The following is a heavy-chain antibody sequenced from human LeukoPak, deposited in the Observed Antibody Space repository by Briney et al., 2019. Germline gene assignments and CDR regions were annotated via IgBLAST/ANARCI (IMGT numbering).Heavy chain of an antibody. Sequence: PGESLRLSCTASGSTFSTYPMTWVRQAPGQGLEWVSAISGNSVTIYYADSVKGRFTISRDNSKNTLYLQMYSLRAEDTAVYYCAKDPQRYSSGWSSYYFDYWGQGTLVTVSS. D-gene: IGHD6-19*01. V-gene: IGHV3-23*01. J-gene: IGHJ4*02. CDR1: GSTFSTYP. CDR3: AKDPQRYSSGWSSYYFDY. CDR2: ISGNSVTI.